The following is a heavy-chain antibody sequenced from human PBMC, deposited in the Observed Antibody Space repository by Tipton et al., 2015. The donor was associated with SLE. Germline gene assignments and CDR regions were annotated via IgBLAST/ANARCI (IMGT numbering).Heavy chain of an antibody. CDR2: IYHKGDA. CDR1: CDSISRHF. CDR3: ARAEEMSSREDRFDP. J-gene: IGHJ5*02. D-gene: IGHD5-24*01. Sequence: TLSLTCTVSCDSISRHFWSWSRQPPGKGREWLGCIYHKGDAAYNTSPKSRVTIQVDTSKKQVSLKLTSVTAADTAVYYCARAEEMSSREDRFDPWGPGKLVTVSS. V-gene: IGHV4-59*11.